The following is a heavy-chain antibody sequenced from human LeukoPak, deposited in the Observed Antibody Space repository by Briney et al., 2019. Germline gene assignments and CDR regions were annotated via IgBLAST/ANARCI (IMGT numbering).Heavy chain of an antibody. D-gene: IGHD2-2*01. CDR1: GFTFSSYS. Sequence: PGGSLRLSCAASGFTFSSYSMNWVRQAPGKGLEWVSYISSSSSTIYYADSVKGRFTISRDNSKNTLYLQMNSLRREDTAVYYCARRGGTSGWGAFDIWGQGTMVTVSS. J-gene: IGHJ3*02. CDR2: ISSSSSTI. V-gene: IGHV3-48*01. CDR3: ARRGGTSGWGAFDI.